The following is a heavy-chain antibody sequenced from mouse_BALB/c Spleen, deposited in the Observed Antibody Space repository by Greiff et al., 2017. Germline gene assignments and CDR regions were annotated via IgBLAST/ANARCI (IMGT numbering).Heavy chain of an antibody. Sequence: VQRVESGPGLVAPSQSLSITCTVSGFSLTDYGVSWMRQPPGKGLEWLGVIWGGGSTYYNSALKSRLSNSKDNSKSHVFLKMNSLQTDDTAMYYCAKGYGSDWYFDVWGAGTTVTVSS. V-gene: IGHV2-6-5*01. CDR3: AKGYGSDWYFDV. D-gene: IGHD1-1*01. CDR1: GFSLTDYG. J-gene: IGHJ1*01. CDR2: IWGGGST.